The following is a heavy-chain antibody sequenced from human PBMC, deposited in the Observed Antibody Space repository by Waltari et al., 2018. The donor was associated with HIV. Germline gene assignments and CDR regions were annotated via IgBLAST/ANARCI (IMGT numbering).Heavy chain of an antibody. CDR1: GFTFSSYA. CDR3: AKEAGLWFGELPPSSYYYYYYGLDV. V-gene: IGHV3-30*18. J-gene: IGHJ6*02. D-gene: IGHD3-10*01. Sequence: QVHLVESGGGVVQPGRSLRLSCAASGFTFSSYAMHWVRQAPGKGLEWVAIISYAGSNKYYADSVKGLFTISRDNSKNTLYLQMNSLRAEDTAVYYCAKEAGLWFGELPPSSYYYYYYGLDVWGQGTTVTVSS. CDR2: ISYAGSNK.